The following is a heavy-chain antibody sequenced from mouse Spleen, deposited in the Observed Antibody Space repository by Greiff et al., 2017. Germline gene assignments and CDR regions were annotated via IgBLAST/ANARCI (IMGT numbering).Heavy chain of an antibody. D-gene: IGHD3-1*01. J-gene: IGHJ2*01. V-gene: IGHV1-55*01. CDR3: ARYSSGYVPYFDY. Sequence: QVQLKQPGAELVKPGASVKMSCKASGYTFTSYWITWVKQRPGQGLEWIGDIYPGSGSTNYNEKFKSKATLTVDTSSSTAYMQLSSLTSEDSAVYYCARYSSGYVPYFDYWGQGTTLTVSS. CDR1: GYTFTSYW. CDR2: IYPGSGST.